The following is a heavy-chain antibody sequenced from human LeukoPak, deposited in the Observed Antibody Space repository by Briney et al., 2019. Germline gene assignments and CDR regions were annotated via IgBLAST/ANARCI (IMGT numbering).Heavy chain of an antibody. CDR2: ISGSGGST. Sequence: GGSLRLSCAASGFTFSSYWMSWVRQAPGKGLEWVSAISGSGGSTYYADSVKGRFTISRDNSKNTLYLQMNSLRAEDTAVYYCAKGSGYSSGWYRGFDYWGQGTLVTVSS. D-gene: IGHD6-19*01. J-gene: IGHJ4*02. CDR3: AKGSGYSSGWYRGFDY. V-gene: IGHV3-23*01. CDR1: GFTFSSYW.